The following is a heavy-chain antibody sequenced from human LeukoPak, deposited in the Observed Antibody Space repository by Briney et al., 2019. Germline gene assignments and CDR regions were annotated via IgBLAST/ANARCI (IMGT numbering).Heavy chain of an antibody. J-gene: IGHJ4*02. D-gene: IGHD1-26*01. Sequence: ASVKASWKVSGYTFTSYAINWVRHATGQGIEWMGWMNPKIGNTVYAQKFQGRVTMTRNTSIGTAYMELSSLRSEDTAVYYCARGQGAALDYGRQGTLVTVSS. CDR2: MNPKIGNT. CDR1: GYTFTSYA. CDR3: ARGQGAALDY. V-gene: IGHV1-8*01.